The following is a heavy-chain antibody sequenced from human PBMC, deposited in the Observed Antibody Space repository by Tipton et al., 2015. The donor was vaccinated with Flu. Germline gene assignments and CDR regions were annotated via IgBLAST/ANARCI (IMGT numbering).Heavy chain of an antibody. J-gene: IGHJ5*02. CDR3: AGDWVGTTTGWFDP. CDR1: GDSIGSRYY. D-gene: IGHD1-26*01. Sequence: TLSLTCSVSGDSIGSRYYWGWIRQPPGKGLEWIGNIHRSGNTYHNPSLKSRVTISVDTSKNQFSLKLSSVTAADTAVYYCAGDWVGTTTGWFDPWGQGTLVAVSS. CDR2: IHRSGNT. V-gene: IGHV4-38-2*02.